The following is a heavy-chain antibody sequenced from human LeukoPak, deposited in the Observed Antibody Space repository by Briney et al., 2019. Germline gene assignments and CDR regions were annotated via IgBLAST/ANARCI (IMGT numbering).Heavy chain of an antibody. J-gene: IGHJ4*02. CDR3: ARTVRGVILDY. CDR2: IKQDGSEK. Sequence: TGGSLRLSCAASGFTFSSYWMSWVRQAPGKGLEWVANIKQDGSEKYYVDSVKGRFTISRDSAKNSLYLQMNSLRAEDTAVYYCARTVRGVILDYWGQGTLVTVSS. CDR1: GFTFSSYW. V-gene: IGHV3-7*01. D-gene: IGHD3-10*01.